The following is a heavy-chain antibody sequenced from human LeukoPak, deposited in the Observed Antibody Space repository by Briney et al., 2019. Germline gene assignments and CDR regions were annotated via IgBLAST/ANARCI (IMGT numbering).Heavy chain of an antibody. V-gene: IGHV4-4*07. CDR2: MYSSGST. CDR1: GGSINSYY. CDR3: ARGGKATVVTM. D-gene: IGHD4-23*01. J-gene: IGHJ4*02. Sequence: KASETLSLTCTVSGGSINSYYWTWIRQSAGKGLEWIGRMYSSGSTNYNPSLKSRVSMSVDTSKNQFSVKLTSVTAADTAVYYCARGGKATVVTMWGQGILVTVSS.